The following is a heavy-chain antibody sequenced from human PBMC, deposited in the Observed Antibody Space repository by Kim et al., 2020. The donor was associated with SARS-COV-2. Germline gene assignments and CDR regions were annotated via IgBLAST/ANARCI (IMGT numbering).Heavy chain of an antibody. CDR2: IYYSGST. CDR1: GGSISSYY. D-gene: IGHD1-26*01. V-gene: IGHV4-59*01. CDR3: AREGYLVDAFDI. Sequence: SETLSLTCTVSGGSISSYYWSWIRQPPGKGLEWIGYIYYSGSTNYNPSLKSRVTISVDTSKNQFSLKLSSVTAADTAVYYCAREGYLVDAFDIWGQGTM. J-gene: IGHJ3*02.